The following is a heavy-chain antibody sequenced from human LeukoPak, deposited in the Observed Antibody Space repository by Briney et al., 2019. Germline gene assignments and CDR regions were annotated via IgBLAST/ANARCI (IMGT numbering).Heavy chain of an antibody. CDR2: ISYDGSNK. V-gene: IGHV3-30*18. J-gene: IGHJ4*02. Sequence: GGSLSLSCAASGFTFSSYGMHWVRQAPGKGVEWVAVISYDGSNKYYADCVKGRFTTSRENSKNTLYLQMNSLRAEDTAVYYCAKRRAVAATGPFDYWGQGTLVTVSS. D-gene: IGHD6-19*01. CDR3: AKRRAVAATGPFDY. CDR1: GFTFSSYG.